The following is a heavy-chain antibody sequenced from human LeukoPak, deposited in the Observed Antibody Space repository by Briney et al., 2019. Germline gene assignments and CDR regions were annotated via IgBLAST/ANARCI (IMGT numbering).Heavy chain of an antibody. J-gene: IGHJ4*02. D-gene: IGHD2-8*01. Sequence: KPSETLSLTCTVSGGSISSYYWSWIRQPPGKGLEWIGYIYYSGSTNYNPSIKSRLIMSVDTSKNRFSLKLSSVTAADTAVYYCARSGVYVSYDYFDYWGQGTLVTVSS. CDR2: IYYSGST. CDR1: GGSISSYY. V-gene: IGHV4-59*01. CDR3: ARSGVYVSYDYFDY.